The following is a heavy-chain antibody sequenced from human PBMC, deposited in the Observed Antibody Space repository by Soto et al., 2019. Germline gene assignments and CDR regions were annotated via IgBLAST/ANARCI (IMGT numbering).Heavy chain of an antibody. D-gene: IGHD5-18*01. J-gene: IGHJ4*02. CDR2: ISTSGTDT. V-gene: IGHV3-23*01. CDR3: ATQHGYADY. CDR1: GSTFSSYV. Sequence: EVQLLESGGALVQPGGSLRLSCAASGSTFSSYVMGWVRQAPGKGLEWVSVISTSGTDTYYADSVKGRFIISRDNSKNPLYLHMSGLGAEDTAVYYCATQHGYADYWGQGTLVTVSS.